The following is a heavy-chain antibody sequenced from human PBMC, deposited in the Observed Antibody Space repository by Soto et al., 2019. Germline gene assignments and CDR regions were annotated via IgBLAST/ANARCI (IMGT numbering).Heavy chain of an antibody. D-gene: IGHD3-22*01. CDR2: IIPIFGTA. V-gene: IGHV1-69*13. Sequence: SVKVSCKASGGTFSSYAISWVRQAPGQGLEWMGGIIPIFGTANYAQKFQGRVTITADESTSTAYMELSSLRSEDTAVYYCAREAYDSSGSPVSAAFDIWGQGTMVTVSS. J-gene: IGHJ3*02. CDR3: AREAYDSSGSPVSAAFDI. CDR1: GGTFSSYA.